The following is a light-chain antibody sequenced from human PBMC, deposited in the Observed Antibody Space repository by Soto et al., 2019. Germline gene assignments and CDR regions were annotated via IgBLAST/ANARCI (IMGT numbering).Light chain of an antibody. V-gene: IGKV3-15*01. CDR1: QSVSSN. CDR2: GAS. J-gene: IGKJ1*01. CDR3: QQYNNWPPWT. Sequence: EIVMTQSPTTLSVSPGERATLSCMASQSVSSNLAWYPQKPGQAPRLLIYGASTRATGIPARFSGSGSGTEFTLTISSLQSEDFAVYYCQQYNNWPPWTFGQGTKVDIK.